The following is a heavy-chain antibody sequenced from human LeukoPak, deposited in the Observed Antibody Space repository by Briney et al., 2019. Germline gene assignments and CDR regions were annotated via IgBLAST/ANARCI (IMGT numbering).Heavy chain of an antibody. CDR2: ISYDGSNK. J-gene: IGHJ3*02. D-gene: IGHD2-2*01. CDR1: GFTFSSYG. V-gene: IGHV3-30*03. CDR3: ARDRGYCSSTSCYSSAFDI. Sequence: GGSLRLSCAASGFTFSSYGMHWVRQAPGKGLEGVAVISYDGSNKYYADSVKGRFTISRDNSKNSLYLQMNSLRAEDTAVYYCARDRGYCSSTSCYSSAFDIWGQGTMVTVSS.